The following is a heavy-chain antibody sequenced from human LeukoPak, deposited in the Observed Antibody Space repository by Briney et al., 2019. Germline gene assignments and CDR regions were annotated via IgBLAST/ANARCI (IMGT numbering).Heavy chain of an antibody. V-gene: IGHV4-61*02. Sequence: PSETLSLTCDVSGDSISSSNYFWGWIRQPAGKGLEWIGRIYTSGSTNYNPSLKSRVTISVDTSKNQFSLKLSSVTAADTAVYYCAREMATIASTRMDYWGQGTLVTVSS. D-gene: IGHD5-24*01. CDR2: IYTSGST. CDR1: GDSISSSNYF. CDR3: AREMATIASTRMDY. J-gene: IGHJ4*02.